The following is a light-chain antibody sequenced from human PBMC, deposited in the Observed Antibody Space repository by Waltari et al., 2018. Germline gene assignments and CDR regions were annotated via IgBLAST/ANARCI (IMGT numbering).Light chain of an antibody. CDR3: QHYLRLPVT. V-gene: IGKV3-20*01. J-gene: IGKJ1*01. CDR2: GAS. CDR1: QSVSRA. Sequence: SCRASQSVSRALAWYQQKPGQAPRLLIYGASTRATGIPDRFSGSGSGSDFSLTISRLEPDDFAVYYCQHYLRLPVTFGQGTTVEI.